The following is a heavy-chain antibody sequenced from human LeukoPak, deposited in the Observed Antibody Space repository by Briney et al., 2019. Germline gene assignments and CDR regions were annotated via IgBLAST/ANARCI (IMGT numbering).Heavy chain of an antibody. CDR2: ISSSSSYI. CDR1: GFTFSSYS. J-gene: IGHJ5*02. CDR3: AREAAISEGWFDP. D-gene: IGHD6-25*01. V-gene: IGHV3-21*01. Sequence: PGGCLRLSCAASGFTFSSYSMNWVRQAPGKGLECVSSISSSSSYIYYADSVRGRFTISRDNAKNSLYLQMNSLRAEDTAVYYCAREAAISEGWFDPWGQGTLVTVSS.